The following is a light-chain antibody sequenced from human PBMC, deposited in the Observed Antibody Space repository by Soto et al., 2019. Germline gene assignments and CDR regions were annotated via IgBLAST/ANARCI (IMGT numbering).Light chain of an antibody. V-gene: IGLV1-40*01. J-gene: IGLJ2*01. Sequence: QSVLTQPPSVSGAPGQRVTISCTVSSSNIGAGYDVHWYQQLPGTAPKLLIYGNSNRPSGVPDRFSGSKSVNSASLAITGLQAEDEADYYCQSYDSSLSVLFGGGTQLTVL. CDR1: SSNIGAGYD. CDR3: QSYDSSLSVL. CDR2: GNS.